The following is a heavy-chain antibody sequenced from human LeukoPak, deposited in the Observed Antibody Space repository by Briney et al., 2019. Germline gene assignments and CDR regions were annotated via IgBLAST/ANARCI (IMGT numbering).Heavy chain of an antibody. CDR2: IYSGGST. D-gene: IGHD6-6*01. J-gene: IGHJ4*02. V-gene: IGHV3-53*04. CDR3: ARGGEYSSSWVRYYFDY. CDR1: GFTVSSNY. Sequence: GGSLRLSCAASGFTVSSNYMSWVRQAREKGLEWVSVIYSGGSTYYADSVKGRFTISRHNSKNTLYLQMNSLRAEDTAVYYCARGGEYSSSWVRYYFDYWGQGTLVTVSS.